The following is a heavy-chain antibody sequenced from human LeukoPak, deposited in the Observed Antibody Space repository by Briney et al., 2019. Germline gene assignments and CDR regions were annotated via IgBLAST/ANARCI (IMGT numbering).Heavy chain of an antibody. CDR3: ATGSYNDYDRGGPIFY. J-gene: IGHJ4*02. CDR1: GFTFSSYG. D-gene: IGHD5-12*01. V-gene: IGHV3-30*02. CDR2: IRYDGSNK. Sequence: GGSLRLSCAASGFTFSSYGMHWVRQAPGKGLEWVAFIRYDGSNKYYADSVKGRFTISRDNAQNSLYLQMNSLRAEDTAVYYCATGSYNDYDRGGPIFYWGQGSLVTVSS.